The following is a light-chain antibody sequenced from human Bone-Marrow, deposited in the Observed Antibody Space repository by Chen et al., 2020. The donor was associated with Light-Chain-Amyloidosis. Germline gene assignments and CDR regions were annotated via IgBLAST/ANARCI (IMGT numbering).Light chain of an antibody. V-gene: IGKV3-20*01. CDR1: QTISSNY. Sequence: IVLTQSPDTLSLSPGEGANLACRASQTISSNYLTWYQQKFGQAPRLLIYGSSSRATGIPDRFTGSGSGTDFTLTINSLEPEDFAMYYCQQYGTSPLTFGGGTKVEIK. CDR2: GSS. CDR3: QQYGTSPLT. J-gene: IGKJ4*01.